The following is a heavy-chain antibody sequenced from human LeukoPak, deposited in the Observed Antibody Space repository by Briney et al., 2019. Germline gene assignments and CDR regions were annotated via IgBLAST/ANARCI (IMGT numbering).Heavy chain of an antibody. CDR3: ARQFGARYYYGSGNKNAFDI. J-gene: IGHJ3*02. D-gene: IGHD3-10*01. Sequence: PSETLSLTCAVYGGSFSDYYWSWIRQPAGKGLEWIGRISSSGSTNYNPSLKSRVTISVDTSKNQFSLKLSSVTAADTAVYYCARQFGARYYYGSGNKNAFDIWGQGTMVTVSS. CDR2: ISSSGST. V-gene: IGHV4-59*10. CDR1: GGSFSDYY.